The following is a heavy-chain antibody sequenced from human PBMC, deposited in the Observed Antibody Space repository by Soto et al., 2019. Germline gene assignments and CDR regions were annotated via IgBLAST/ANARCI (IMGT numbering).Heavy chain of an antibody. V-gene: IGHV4-34*01. CDR1: GGSFSGYY. CDR2: INHSGRT. J-gene: IGHJ4*02. CDR3: ARGVRKNLDY. Sequence: QVQLQQWGAGLLKPSETLSLTCAVYGGSFSGYYWSWIRQPPGKGLEWIGEINHSGRTNYNPSLKSRVTISVDTSKNQFSLKLSSVTAADTAVYYCARGVRKNLDYWGQGTLVTVSS.